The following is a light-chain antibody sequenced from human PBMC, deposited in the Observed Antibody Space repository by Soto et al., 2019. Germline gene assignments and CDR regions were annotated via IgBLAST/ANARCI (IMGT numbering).Light chain of an antibody. J-gene: IGLJ2*01. V-gene: IGLV1-40*01. CDR2: GNS. CDR3: QSYDSSLNGVV. Sequence: QSVLTQPPSVSGAPGQRVTISCTWSSSNIGAGYDVHWYQQLPGTAPKLLIYGNSNRPSGVPDRFSGSKSGTSASLAITGLQAEDEADYYCQSYDSSLNGVVFGGGTKLTVL. CDR1: SSNIGAGYD.